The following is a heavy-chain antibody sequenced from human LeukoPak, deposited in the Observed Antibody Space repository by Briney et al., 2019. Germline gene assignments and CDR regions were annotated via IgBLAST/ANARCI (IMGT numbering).Heavy chain of an antibody. D-gene: IGHD6-13*01. CDR2: ISSNGGST. V-gene: IGHV3-64D*09. CDR1: GFTFDDYG. Sequence: PGGSLRLSCAASGFTFDDYGMSWVRQAPGKGLEYVSAISSNGGSTYYADSVKGRFTISRDNSKNTLYLQMSSLRAEDTAVYYCVKGLYSSSWARFDYWGQGTLVTVSS. J-gene: IGHJ4*02. CDR3: VKGLYSSSWARFDY.